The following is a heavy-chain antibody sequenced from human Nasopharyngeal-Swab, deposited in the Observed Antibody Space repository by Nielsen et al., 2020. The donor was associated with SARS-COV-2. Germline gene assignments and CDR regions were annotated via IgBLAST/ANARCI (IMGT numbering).Heavy chain of an antibody. Sequence: WIRQPPGKGLEWIGEINHSGSTNYNPSLKSRVTISVDTSKNQFSLKLSSVTAADTAVYYCARGLRWVAVVRWELLSGFDYWGQGTLVTVSS. CDR3: ARGLRWVAVVRWELLSGFDY. D-gene: IGHD1-26*01. J-gene: IGHJ4*02. CDR2: INHSGST. V-gene: IGHV4-34*01.